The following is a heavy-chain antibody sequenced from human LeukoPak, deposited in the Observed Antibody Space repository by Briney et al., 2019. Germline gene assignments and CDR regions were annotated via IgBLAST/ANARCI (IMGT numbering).Heavy chain of an antibody. CDR1: GYTFISYA. D-gene: IGHD4-17*01. CDR3: ARSNNDGDYLGVGFDY. V-gene: IGHV7-4-1*02. CDR2: INTNTGNP. J-gene: IGHJ4*02. Sequence: ASVKISCKTSGYTFISYAINWVRQAPGQGLEWMGWINTNTGNPTYAQGLTGRFVFSLDTFVSTAYLQISRLETEDTAIYYCARSNNDGDYLGVGFDYWGQGALVTVSS.